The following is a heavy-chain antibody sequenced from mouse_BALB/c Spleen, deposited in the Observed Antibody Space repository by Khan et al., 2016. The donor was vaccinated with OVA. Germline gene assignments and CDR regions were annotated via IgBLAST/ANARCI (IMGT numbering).Heavy chain of an antibody. J-gene: IGHJ1*01. CDR3: VSRGPYYGSFYWYFYF. CDR2: IWTGGGT. Sequence: VELVESGPGLVAPSQSLSITCTVSGFSLTSYDISWVRQPPGKGLEWLGVIWTGGGTNFNSAFMSRLSISKENSKSQVFLKMSSLKTDDTAIFYLVSRGPYYGSFYWYFYFWGAGTTVTVSS. V-gene: IGHV2-9-2*01. D-gene: IGHD1-1*01. CDR1: GFSLTSYD.